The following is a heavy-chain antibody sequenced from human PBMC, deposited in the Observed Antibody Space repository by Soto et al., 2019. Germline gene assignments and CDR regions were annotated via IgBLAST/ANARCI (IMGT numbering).Heavy chain of an antibody. CDR2: IDSSSTII. D-gene: IGHD3-22*01. CDR1: GFTFSSYS. J-gene: IGHJ4*02. V-gene: IGHV3-48*01. Sequence: GGSLRLSCAPSGFTFSSYSMNWVRQAPGRGLEWVSYIDSSSTIIYYADSVKGRFTISRDNAKNSLYLQMNSLRAEDTAVYYCARDYYKYYDSSGYYRSPAYWGQGTLVTVSS. CDR3: ARDYYKYYDSSGYYRSPAY.